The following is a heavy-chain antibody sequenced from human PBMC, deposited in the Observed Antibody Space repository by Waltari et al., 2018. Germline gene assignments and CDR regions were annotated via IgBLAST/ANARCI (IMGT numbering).Heavy chain of an antibody. V-gene: IGHV4-59*01. CDR1: GGSISSYY. J-gene: IGHJ4*02. CDR2: IYYSGST. Sequence: QVQLQESGPGLVKPSETLSLTCTVSGGSISSYYWSWIRQPPGKGLEWIGYIYYSGSTNYNPSLKSRVTISVDTSKNQFSLKLSSVTAADTAVYYCARGASAYIAAAGPFDYWGQGTLVTVSS. D-gene: IGHD6-13*01. CDR3: ARGASAYIAAAGPFDY.